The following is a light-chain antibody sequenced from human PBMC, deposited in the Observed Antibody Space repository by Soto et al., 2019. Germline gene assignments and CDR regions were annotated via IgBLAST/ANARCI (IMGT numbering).Light chain of an antibody. CDR1: SGHSSYA. J-gene: IGLJ3*02. V-gene: IGLV4-69*01. CDR2: LNSDGSH. Sequence: MLTQSPSASASLGASVKLTCTLSSGHSSYAIAWHQQQPEKGPRYLMKLNSDGSHSKGDGIPDRFSGSSSGAERYLTISGLQSEDEADYYCQTWGTGIQVFGGGTKLTVL. CDR3: QTWGTGIQV.